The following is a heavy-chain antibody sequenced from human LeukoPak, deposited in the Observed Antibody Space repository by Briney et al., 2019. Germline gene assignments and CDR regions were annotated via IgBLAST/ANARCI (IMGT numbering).Heavy chain of an antibody. D-gene: IGHD3-16*01. J-gene: IGHJ6*02. CDR2: INPNSGGI. Sequence: GASLKVSCKASGYTITAYQIHWVRQAPGQGLEWMGWINPNSGGIKYAQKFQDRVTMTRDTSIATAYMELSRLTSDDTAIYYCAREISPLVRLGGDYYYYGMDVWGQGTTVTVSS. V-gene: IGHV1-2*02. CDR3: AREISPLVRLGGDYYYYGMDV. CDR1: GYTITAYQ.